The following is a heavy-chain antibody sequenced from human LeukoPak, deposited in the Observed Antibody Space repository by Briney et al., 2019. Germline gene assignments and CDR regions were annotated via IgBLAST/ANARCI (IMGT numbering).Heavy chain of an antibody. D-gene: IGHD3-22*01. CDR2: ISAYNGNT. J-gene: IGHJ4*02. CDR3: ARGPRISPEIYYYDSSGYYPTGTLVYFDY. Sequence: GASVKVSCKASGYTFTSYGISWVRQAPGQGLEWMGWISAYNGNTNYAQKLQGRVTMTTDTSTSTAYMELRSLRSDDTAVYYCARGPRISPEIYYYDSSGYYPTGTLVYFDYWGQGTLVTVSS. CDR1: GYTFTSYG. V-gene: IGHV1-18*01.